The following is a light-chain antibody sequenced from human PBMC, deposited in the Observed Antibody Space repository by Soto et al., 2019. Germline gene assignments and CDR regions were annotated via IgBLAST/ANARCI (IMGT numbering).Light chain of an antibody. J-gene: IGKJ1*01. CDR2: DAS. CDR3: QQYKDDAWT. CDR1: QRIDRY. V-gene: IGKV1-5*01. Sequence: DIQLTQSPSTLSASVGDRVTITCRASQRIDRYLAWYQQKPGKAPKLLVYDASTLEGGVPSRFSASGSATEFILTISSLQPDDFATYYCQQYKDDAWTFGQGTRVEIK.